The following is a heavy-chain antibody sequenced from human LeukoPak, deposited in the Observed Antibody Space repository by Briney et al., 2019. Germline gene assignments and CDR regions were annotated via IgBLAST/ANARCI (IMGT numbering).Heavy chain of an antibody. CDR2: ISSSSSTI. CDR1: GFTFSSYS. V-gene: IGHV3-48*01. CDR3: ARFSRSIPVVF. D-gene: IGHD6-19*01. Sequence: HPGRSLRLSCAASGFTFSSYSMNWVRQAPGKGLEWVSYISSSSSTIYYADSVKGRFTISRDNAKNSLYLQMNSLRAEDTAVYYCARFSRSIPVVFWGQGTLVTVSP. J-gene: IGHJ4*02.